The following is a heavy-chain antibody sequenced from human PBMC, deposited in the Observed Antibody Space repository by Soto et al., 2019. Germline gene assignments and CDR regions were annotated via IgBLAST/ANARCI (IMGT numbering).Heavy chain of an antibody. V-gene: IGHV1-69*13. J-gene: IGHJ6*02. CDR1: GGTFSSYA. D-gene: IGHD4-17*01. CDR2: IIPIFGTA. CDR3: ATRATVGIYYYYGLDV. Sequence: SVKVSCKASGGTFSSYAISWVRQAPGQGLEWMGGIIPIFGTANYAQRFQGRVTITADESTDTAYMELSSLRSEDTAVYYCATRATVGIYYYYGLDVWGQGTTVTVSS.